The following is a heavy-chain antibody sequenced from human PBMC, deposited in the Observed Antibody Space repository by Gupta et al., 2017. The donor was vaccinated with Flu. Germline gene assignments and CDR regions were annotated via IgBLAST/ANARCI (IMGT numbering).Heavy chain of an antibody. Sequence: EVQLVESGGGLVKPGGSLRLSCAASGFTFSSYSMNWVRQAPGKGLEWVSSISSSSSYIYYADSVKGRFTISRDNAKNSLYLQMNSLRAEDTAVYYCARAYGGGDAFDIWGQGTMVTVSS. V-gene: IGHV3-21*01. CDR2: ISSSSSYI. CDR3: ARAYGGGDAFDI. J-gene: IGHJ3*02. D-gene: IGHD4-17*01. CDR1: GFTFSSYS.